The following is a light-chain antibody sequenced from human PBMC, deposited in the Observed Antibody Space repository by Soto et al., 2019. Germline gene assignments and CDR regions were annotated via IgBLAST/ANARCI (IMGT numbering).Light chain of an antibody. CDR3: QQYKT. Sequence: QSPRTWSLSHGERATLSCRASQSVSSSSLAWYQQKPGQAPRLLIYGTSSRATGIPDRFSGSGSGTDFTLTISRLEPEDFAVYYCQQYKTFGQGSNVDIK. CDR2: GTS. CDR1: QSVSSSS. V-gene: IGKV3-20*01. J-gene: IGKJ1*01.